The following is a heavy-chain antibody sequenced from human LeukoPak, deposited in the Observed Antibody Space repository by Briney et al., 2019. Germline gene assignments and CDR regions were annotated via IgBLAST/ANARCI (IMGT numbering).Heavy chain of an antibody. Sequence: PSETLSLTCTVSGGSISSSSYYWGWIRQPPGKGLEWIGSIYYSGSTYYNPSLKSRVTISVDTSKNQFSLKLSSVTAADAAVYYCARLAVAGNQRDYWGQGTLVTVSS. CDR1: GGSISSSSYY. D-gene: IGHD6-19*01. V-gene: IGHV4-39*01. J-gene: IGHJ4*02. CDR3: ARLAVAGNQRDY. CDR2: IYYSGST.